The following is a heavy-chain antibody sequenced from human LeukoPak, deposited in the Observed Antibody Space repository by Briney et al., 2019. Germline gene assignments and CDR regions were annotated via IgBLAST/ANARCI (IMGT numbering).Heavy chain of an antibody. V-gene: IGHV3-23*01. CDR1: GFTFSSYA. CDR2: ISGSSGST. J-gene: IGHJ3*02. Sequence: GGSLRPSCAASGFTFSSYAMSWVRQAPGKGLEWVSAISGSSGSTYYADSVKGRFTISRDNSKNTLYLQMNSLRAEDTAVYYCAKIRGGSWNAFDIWGQGTMVTVSS. CDR3: AKIRGGSWNAFDI. D-gene: IGHD2-15*01.